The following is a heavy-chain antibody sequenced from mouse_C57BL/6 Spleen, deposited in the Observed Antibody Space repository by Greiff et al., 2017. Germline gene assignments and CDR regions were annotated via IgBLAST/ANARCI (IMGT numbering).Heavy chain of an antibody. D-gene: IGHD2-4*01. V-gene: IGHV1-7*01. CDR3: AKEKDYDGGAWFAY. Sequence: QVKLQQSGADLAKPGASVQLSCTASGYTFTSYWMHWVNQRPGKGLEWVGTINPSSGYTKYNQKFKDKATLPADKSSSTAYMQLSSLTYEDSAVYDCAKEKDYDGGAWFAYWGQGTLVTVSA. J-gene: IGHJ3*01. CDR2: INPSSGYT. CDR1: GYTFTSYW.